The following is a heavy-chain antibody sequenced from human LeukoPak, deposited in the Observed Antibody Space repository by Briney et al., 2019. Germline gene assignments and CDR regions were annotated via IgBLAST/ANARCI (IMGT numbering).Heavy chain of an antibody. J-gene: IGHJ6*02. CDR3: ARDPHIVVVPAAIRYYYGMDV. CDR1: GYTFTSYS. V-gene: IGHV1-18*01. D-gene: IGHD2-2*01. Sequence: ASVKVSCKASGYTFTSYSISWVRQAPGQGLEWMGWISAYNGNTNYAQKLQGRVTMTTDTSTSTAYMELRSLRSDDTAVYYCARDPHIVVVPAAIRYYYGMDVWGQGTTVTVSS. CDR2: ISAYNGNT.